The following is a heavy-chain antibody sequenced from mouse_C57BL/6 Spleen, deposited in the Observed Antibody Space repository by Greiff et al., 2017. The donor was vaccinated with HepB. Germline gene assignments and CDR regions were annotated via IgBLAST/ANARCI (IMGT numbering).Heavy chain of an antibody. J-gene: IGHJ4*01. CDR1: GYTFTSYW. V-gene: IGHV1-50*01. D-gene: IGHD2-5*01. Sequence: QVQLQQPGAELVKPGASVKLSCKASGYTFTSYWMQWVKQRPGQGLEWIGEIDPSDSYTNYNQKFKGKATLTVDTSSSTAYMQLSSLTSEDSAVYYCARVYYSNFHYAMDYWGQGTSVTVSS. CDR2: IDPSDSYT. CDR3: ARVYYSNFHYAMDY.